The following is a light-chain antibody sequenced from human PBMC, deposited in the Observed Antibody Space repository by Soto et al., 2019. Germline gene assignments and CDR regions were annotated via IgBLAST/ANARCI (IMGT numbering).Light chain of an antibody. CDR1: QGISSY. J-gene: IGKJ1*01. CDR2: AAS. V-gene: IGKV1-9*01. Sequence: DIQLTQSPSFLSASVGDRVTITCRASQGISSYLAWYQQKPGKAPKLLIYAASTLQSGVPSRFSGSGSGTEFTLTISSLQPEDFAGYYCQQLNSYPCTFGQGTKVEIK. CDR3: QQLNSYPCT.